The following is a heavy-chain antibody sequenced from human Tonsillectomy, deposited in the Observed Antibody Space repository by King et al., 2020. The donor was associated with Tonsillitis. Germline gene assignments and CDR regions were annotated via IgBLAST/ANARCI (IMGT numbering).Heavy chain of an antibody. D-gene: IGHD1-26*01. CDR2: IYYSGST. V-gene: IGHV4-39*01. CDR3: ARRIVGATTFLDY. Sequence: QLQESGPGLVKPSETLSLTCTVSGGSISSSSYYWGWIRQPPGKGLEWIGSIYYSGSTYYNPSLKSRVTISVDTSKNQFSLKLSSVTAADTAVYYCARRIVGATTFLDYWGQGTLVTVSS. J-gene: IGHJ4*02. CDR1: GGSISSSSYY.